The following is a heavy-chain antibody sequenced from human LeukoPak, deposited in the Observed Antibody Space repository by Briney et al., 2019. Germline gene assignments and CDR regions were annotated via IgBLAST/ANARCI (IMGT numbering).Heavy chain of an antibody. J-gene: IGHJ5*02. Sequence: ASVKVSCKASGGTFSSYAISWVRQAPGQGLEWMGGIIPIFGTANYAQKFQGRVTITADESTSTAYMELSSLRSEDTAVYYCARGASSGWYNWFDPWGQGTLVTVSS. CDR1: GGTFSSYA. V-gene: IGHV1-69*13. CDR3: ARGASSGWYNWFDP. D-gene: IGHD6-19*01. CDR2: IIPIFGTA.